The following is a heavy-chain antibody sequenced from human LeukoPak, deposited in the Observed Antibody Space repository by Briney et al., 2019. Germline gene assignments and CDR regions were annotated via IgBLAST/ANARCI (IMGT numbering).Heavy chain of an antibody. J-gene: IGHJ3*02. D-gene: IGHD6-6*01. V-gene: IGHV1-69*05. CDR1: GGTFSSYV. Sequence: ASVKVSCKASGGTFSSYVINWVRQAPGQGLEWMGGIMPIFGTANNAQKFQGRVTITTDESTSTVYMELSSLRSEDTAVYYCARDRSNSSPDCFDIWGQGTLVIVSS. CDR2: IMPIFGTA. CDR3: ARDRSNSSPDCFDI.